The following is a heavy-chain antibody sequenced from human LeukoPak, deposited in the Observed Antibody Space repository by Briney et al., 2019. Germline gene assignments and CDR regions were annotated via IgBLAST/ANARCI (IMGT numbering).Heavy chain of an antibody. CDR2: ISGSGGST. D-gene: IGHD5-18*01. CDR3: AKDLVGSYGPNLYYFDY. CDR1: GFTFSSYA. Sequence: GGSLRLSCAASGFTFSSYAMSWVRQAPGKGLEWVSAISGSGGSTYYADSVKGRFTISRDNSKNTLYLQMNSLRAEDTAVYYCAKDLVGSYGPNLYYFDYWGQGTLVTVSS. J-gene: IGHJ4*02. V-gene: IGHV3-23*01.